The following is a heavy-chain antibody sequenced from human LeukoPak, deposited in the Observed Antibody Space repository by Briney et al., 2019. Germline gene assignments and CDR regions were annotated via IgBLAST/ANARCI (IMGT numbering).Heavy chain of an antibody. CDR2: ISWNSGSI. CDR3: AKRFGALGFGESAFDI. CDR1: GFTFDDYA. J-gene: IGHJ3*02. V-gene: IGHV3-9*01. Sequence: SGGSLRLSCAASGFTFDDYAMHWVWQAPGKGLEWVSGISWNSGSIGYADSVKGRFTISRDNAKNSLYLQMNSLRAEDTALYYCAKRFGALGFGESAFDIWGQGTMVTVSS. D-gene: IGHD3-10*01.